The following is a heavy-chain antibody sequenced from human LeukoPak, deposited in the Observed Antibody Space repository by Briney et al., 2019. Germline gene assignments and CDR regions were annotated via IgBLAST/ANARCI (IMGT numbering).Heavy chain of an antibody. CDR1: GYTFTIYD. CDR3: ARASHVLRYFDWLRGGYYFDY. J-gene: IGHJ4*02. Sequence: ASVKVSCKASGYTFTIYDINWVRQATGQGLEWMGWMNPNSGNTGYAQKFQGRVTMTRNTSISTAYMELSSLRSEDTAVYYCARASHVLRYFDWLRGGYYFDYWGQGTLVTVSS. CDR2: MNPNSGNT. D-gene: IGHD3-9*01. V-gene: IGHV1-8*01.